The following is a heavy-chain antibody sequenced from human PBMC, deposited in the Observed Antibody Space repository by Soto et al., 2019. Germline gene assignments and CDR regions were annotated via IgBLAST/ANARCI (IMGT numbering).Heavy chain of an antibody. D-gene: IGHD6-13*01. J-gene: IGHJ4*02. V-gene: IGHV4-4*07. CDR1: GGSISSYY. CDR3: ARALSSAAGLYFDF. Sequence: LSLTCTVSGGSISSYYWSWIRQPAGKGMEWVGRIHTTDGTNYNPSLKSRVTMSIDTSNNQFSLKLSSLTAADTAVYYCARALSSAAGLYFDFWGQGTLVTVSS. CDR2: IHTTDGT.